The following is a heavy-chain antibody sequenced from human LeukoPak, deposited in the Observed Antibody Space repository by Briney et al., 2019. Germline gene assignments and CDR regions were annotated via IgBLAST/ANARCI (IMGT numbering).Heavy chain of an antibody. Sequence: SETLSLTCTVSGYSISSGYYWGWIRQPPGKGLEWIGSMYHSGTTSYNPSLKRRVTMSADTSKNQFSLELRSVTAADTAVYYCARVLDYYGSGTRDFDYWGQGTLVTVSS. CDR2: MYHSGTT. CDR1: GYSISSGYY. V-gene: IGHV4-38-2*02. D-gene: IGHD3-10*01. J-gene: IGHJ4*02. CDR3: ARVLDYYGSGTRDFDY.